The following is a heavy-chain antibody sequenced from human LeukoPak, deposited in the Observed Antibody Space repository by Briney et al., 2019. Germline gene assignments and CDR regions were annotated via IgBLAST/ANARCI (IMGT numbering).Heavy chain of an antibody. J-gene: IGHJ3*02. D-gene: IGHD3/OR15-3a*01. Sequence: GGSLRLSCAASGSTFSSYGMHWVRQAPGKGLEWVAFIRYDGSNKYYADSVKGRFTISRDNSKNTLYLQMNSLRSDDTAVYYCARDFGLLGAYAFDIWGQGTMVTVSS. V-gene: IGHV3-30*02. CDR3: ARDFGLLGAYAFDI. CDR2: IRYDGSNK. CDR1: GSTFSSYG.